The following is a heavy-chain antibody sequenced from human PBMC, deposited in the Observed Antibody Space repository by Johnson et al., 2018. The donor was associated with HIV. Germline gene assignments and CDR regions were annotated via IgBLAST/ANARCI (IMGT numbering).Heavy chain of an antibody. CDR1: GFNFNNYG. J-gene: IGHJ3*02. D-gene: IGHD5-24*01. Sequence: QVQLVESGGGLVQPGGSLRLSCAASGFNFNNYGMHWVRQAPGKGLEWVAVISYDGSNKFYTDSVKGRFSISRDNSKNTLYLQMNSLRAEDTAVYYCARDHSRDEAFDIWGQGTMVTVSS. CDR3: ARDHSRDEAFDI. CDR2: ISYDGSNK. V-gene: IGHV3-30*03.